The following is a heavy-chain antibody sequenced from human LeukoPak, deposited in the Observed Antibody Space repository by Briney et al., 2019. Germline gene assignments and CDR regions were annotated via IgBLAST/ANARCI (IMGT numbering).Heavy chain of an antibody. CDR3: ASAREYCGSAECYEYFQH. J-gene: IGHJ1*01. V-gene: IGHV3-53*01. D-gene: IGHD2-21*01. Sequence: GGSLRLSCAASGFTVGTNSMSWVRQSPGKGLEWVSVIYSGGSTYYADSVNGRFTISRDNSRNTLFLQMNSLRAEVTALYYCASAREYCGSAECYEYFQHWGQGTLVTVSS. CDR2: IYSGGST. CDR1: GFTVGTNS.